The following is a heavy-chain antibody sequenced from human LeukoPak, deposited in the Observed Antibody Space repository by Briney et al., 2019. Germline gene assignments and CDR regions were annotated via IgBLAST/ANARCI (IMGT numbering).Heavy chain of an antibody. J-gene: IGHJ4*02. CDR1: GFTFTNTW. D-gene: IGHD3-10*01. CDR3: TTDPSLLWVGEFSTGGFDD. CDR2: IRSNIDGGST. V-gene: IGHV3-15*01. Sequence: GGSLRLSCAAPGFTFTNTWMSWVREAPGKGLEWVCRIRSNIDGGSTDYAASVTGTLTIARVATKNTLFLQMNSLKTEDTAVYYCTTDPSLLWVGEFSTGGFDDWGQGTLVTVSS.